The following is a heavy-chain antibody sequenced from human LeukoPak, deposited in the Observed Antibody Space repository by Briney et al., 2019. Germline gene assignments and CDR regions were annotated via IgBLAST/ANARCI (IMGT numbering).Heavy chain of an antibody. CDR1: GGSISSTSYF. V-gene: IGHV4-39*01. Sequence: SETLSLTCIVSGGSISSTSYFWGWIRQPPGKGLEWIGSIYYSGRTYYNPSLKSRVTISVDTSKNQFSLKLSSVTAADTAVYYCARQGCGGDCYPDYWGQGTLVTVSS. J-gene: IGHJ4*02. CDR2: IYYSGRT. D-gene: IGHD2-21*02. CDR3: ARQGCGGDCYPDY.